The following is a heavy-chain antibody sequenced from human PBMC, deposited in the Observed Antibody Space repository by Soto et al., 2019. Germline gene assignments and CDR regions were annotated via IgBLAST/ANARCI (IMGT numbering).Heavy chain of an antibody. CDR2: IYYSGST. V-gene: IGHV4-39*01. Sequence: SETLSLTCTVSGGSISSSSYYWGWIRQPPGKGLEWIGSIYYSGSTYYNPSLKSRVTISVDTSKNQFSLKLSSVTAADTAVYYCARHRYSYGVYYFDYWGQGTEVTVSS. D-gene: IGHD5-18*01. CDR3: ARHRYSYGVYYFDY. CDR1: GGSISSSSYY. J-gene: IGHJ4*02.